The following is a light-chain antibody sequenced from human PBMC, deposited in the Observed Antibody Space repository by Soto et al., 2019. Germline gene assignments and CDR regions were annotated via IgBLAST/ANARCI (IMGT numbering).Light chain of an antibody. J-gene: IGKJ4*01. Sequence: DIQMTQSPSSLSASVGDRVPITCKPSQDISNYLNWYQQKPGKAPKLLIYDASNLETGVPSRFSGSGSGTDFTFTISSLQPEDIATYYCQQYDNLPLTFGGGTKVDIK. CDR2: DAS. CDR3: QQYDNLPLT. V-gene: IGKV1-33*01. CDR1: QDISNY.